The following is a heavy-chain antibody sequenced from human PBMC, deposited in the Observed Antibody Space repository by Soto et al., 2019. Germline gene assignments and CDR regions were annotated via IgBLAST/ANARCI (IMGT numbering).Heavy chain of an antibody. V-gene: IGHV4-59*01. CDR2: IYYSGRT. J-gene: IGHJ6*02. D-gene: IGHD3-10*01. CDR1: GGSISSYY. CDR3: ARSTMVRGVIINYYGMDV. Sequence: SETLSRTCSVSGGSISSYYWSWIRQPPGKGLEWIGYIYYSGRTNYNPSLKSRVTISVDTSKNQFSPKLSSVSAADTAVYYCARSTMVRGVIINYYGMDVWGQGPTVT.